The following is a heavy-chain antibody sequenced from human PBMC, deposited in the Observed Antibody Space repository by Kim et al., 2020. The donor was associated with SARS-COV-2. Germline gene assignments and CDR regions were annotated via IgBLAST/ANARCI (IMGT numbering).Heavy chain of an antibody. V-gene: IGHV4-59*02. J-gene: IGHJ4*02. CDR2: VSDSGSS. CDR3: AGRSATVPY. CDR1: GGSVIGYY. Sequence: SETLSLTCTVSGGSVIGYYWSWIRQSPGRGLEWIGHVSDSGSSTYNPSLKSRVTISLDTSNNEFSLKVKSMTAADTAVYYCAGRSATVPYWGQGALVIVSS.